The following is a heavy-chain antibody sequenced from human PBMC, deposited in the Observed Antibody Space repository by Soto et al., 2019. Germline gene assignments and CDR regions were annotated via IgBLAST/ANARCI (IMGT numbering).Heavy chain of an antibody. CDR3: ARWIAFEAYDFWSGYTDNWFDP. CDR2: ISAYNGNT. Sequence: ASVKVSCKASGYTFTSYGISWVRQAPGQGLEWMGWISAYNGNTNYAQKLQGRVTMTTDTSTGTAYMELRSLRSDDTAVYYCARWIAFEAYDFWSGYTDNWFDPWGQGTLVTVSS. CDR1: GYTFTSYG. D-gene: IGHD3-3*01. V-gene: IGHV1-18*01. J-gene: IGHJ5*02.